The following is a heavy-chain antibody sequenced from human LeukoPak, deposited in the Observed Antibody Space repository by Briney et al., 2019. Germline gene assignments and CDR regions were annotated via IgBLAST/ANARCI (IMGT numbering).Heavy chain of an antibody. Sequence: PGGSLRLSCAASGFSFNNYEMTWVRQAPGKGLEWLSYISGSGFTIYYADSARGRFHVSRENAKNTLYLQMYSLRAEDTAVYFCARVFKNYFGSAYDNWGQGTLVTVSS. D-gene: IGHD3-10*01. CDR3: ARVFKNYFGSAYDN. CDR1: GFSFNNYE. J-gene: IGHJ4*02. V-gene: IGHV3-48*03. CDR2: ISGSGFTI.